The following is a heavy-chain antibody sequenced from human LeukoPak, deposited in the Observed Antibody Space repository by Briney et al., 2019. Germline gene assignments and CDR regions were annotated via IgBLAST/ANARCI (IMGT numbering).Heavy chain of an antibody. V-gene: IGHV3-7*01. CDR2: INLDGSQK. Sequence: GGSLRLSCAASGFTFSNYWMAWVRQAPGKGPEWVANINLDGSQKYYVDYVKGRFTISRDNAENSLYLQMNSLSAQDPALYCGARMRPNCFDYWGQGTLVTV. CDR1: GFTFSNYW. CDR3: ARMRPNCFDY. J-gene: IGHJ4*02.